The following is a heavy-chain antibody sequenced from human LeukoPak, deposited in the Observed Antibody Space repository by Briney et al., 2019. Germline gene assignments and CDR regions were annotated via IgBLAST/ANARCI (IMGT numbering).Heavy chain of an antibody. J-gene: IGHJ3*02. CDR1: GGTFSSYA. Sequence: GASVKVSCKASGGTFSSYAISWVRQAPGQGLEWMGWISAYNGNTNYAQKLQGRVTMTTDTSTSTAYMELRSLRSDDTAVYYCAREDDYGDRGNAFDIWGQGTMVTVSS. CDR3: AREDDYGDRGNAFDI. CDR2: ISAYNGNT. V-gene: IGHV1-18*01. D-gene: IGHD4-17*01.